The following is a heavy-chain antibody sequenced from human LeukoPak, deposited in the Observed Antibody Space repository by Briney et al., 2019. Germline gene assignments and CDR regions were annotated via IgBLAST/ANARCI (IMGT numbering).Heavy chain of an antibody. D-gene: IGHD2-2*01. V-gene: IGHV1-46*01. Sequence: ASVKVSCKPPGYTLTSYYMHWVRHAPGQGLERMGIINPSGGSTSYAQKFQGRVTMTRDTSTSTVYMELSSLRSEDTAVYYCARDRLDCSSTSCYVYGMDVWGKGNTVTVSS. CDR2: INPSGGST. CDR1: GYTLTSYY. CDR3: ARDRLDCSSTSCYVYGMDV. J-gene: IGHJ6*04.